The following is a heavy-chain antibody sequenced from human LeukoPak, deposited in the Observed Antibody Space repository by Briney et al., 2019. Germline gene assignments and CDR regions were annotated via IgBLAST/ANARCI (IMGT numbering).Heavy chain of an antibody. V-gene: IGHV3-33*01. D-gene: IGHD3-9*01. Sequence: GGSLRLSCAVSGFTFSSYGIHWVRQAPGKGLEWVAIIWYDGSNKYYADSVKGRFTISRDNSKNTLYLQMNSLRAEDTAVYYCAREVRGSYYDIAHYFDYWGQGTLVTVSS. CDR1: GFTFSSYG. CDR2: IWYDGSNK. CDR3: AREVRGSYYDIAHYFDY. J-gene: IGHJ4*02.